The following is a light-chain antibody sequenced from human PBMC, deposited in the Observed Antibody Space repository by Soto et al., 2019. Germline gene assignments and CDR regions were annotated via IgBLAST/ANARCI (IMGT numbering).Light chain of an antibody. Sequence: QSALTQPASVSGSHGQSITISCTGTYTDVCGYNRVSWYQQHAGKGPKMLIFDVDNRPSGISDRFSGSKSGDTASLTISDLQAEDEADYYCVSYIASSLTHCVFGGGTKVTVL. J-gene: IGLJ6*01. CDR1: YTDVCGYNR. CDR3: VSYIASSLTHCV. CDR2: DVD. V-gene: IGLV2-14*03.